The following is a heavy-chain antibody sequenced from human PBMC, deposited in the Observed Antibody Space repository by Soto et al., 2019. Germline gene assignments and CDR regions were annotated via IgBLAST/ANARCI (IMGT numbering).Heavy chain of an antibody. D-gene: IGHD3-10*01. CDR3: ARGGSGSSPYYYGMDV. CDR2: ISWDGGST. CDR1: GFTFDDYT. Sequence: GGSLRLSCAASGFTFDDYTMHWVRQAPGKGLEWVSLISWDGGSTYYADSVKGRFTISRDNSKNSLYLQMNSLRTEDTALYYCARGGSGSSPYYYGMDVWGQGTTVTVSS. J-gene: IGHJ6*02. V-gene: IGHV3-43*01.